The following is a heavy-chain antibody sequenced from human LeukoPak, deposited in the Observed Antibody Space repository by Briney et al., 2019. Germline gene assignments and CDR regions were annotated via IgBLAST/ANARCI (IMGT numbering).Heavy chain of an antibody. CDR3: ARDLQRGLDYYYGMDV. V-gene: IGHV1-69*13. CDR1: GGTFSSCA. Sequence: ASVKVSCKASGGTFSSCAISWVRQAPGQGLEWVGGIIPIFGTANYAQKFQGRVTITADESTSTAYMELSSLRSEDTAVYYCARDLQRGLDYYYGMDVWGKGTTVTVSS. D-gene: IGHD6-25*01. J-gene: IGHJ6*04. CDR2: IIPIFGTA.